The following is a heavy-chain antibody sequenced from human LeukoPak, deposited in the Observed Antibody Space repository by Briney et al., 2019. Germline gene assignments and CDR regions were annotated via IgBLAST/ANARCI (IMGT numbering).Heavy chain of an antibody. V-gene: IGHV4-34*01. CDR2: INQSGSA. CDR3: ARIPLGYCTGGSCS. J-gene: IGHJ4*02. D-gene: IGHD2-15*01. Sequence: SETLSLTCAVYGASFSGYYWSWIRQPPGKGLEWIREINQSGSANYNPSLKSRVNMSVDTSKKQFSLKLTSVTAADTAVYYCARIPLGYCTGGSCSWGQGTLVTVSS. CDR1: GASFSGYY.